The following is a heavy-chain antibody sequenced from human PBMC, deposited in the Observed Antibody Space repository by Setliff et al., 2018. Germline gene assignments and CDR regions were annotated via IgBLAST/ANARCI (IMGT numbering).Heavy chain of an antibody. Sequence: ASVKVSCKASGYTFTYFGLSRVRQAPGQGLGWMGWISPYNGQTTYAQRFQGRITMTTDTSTDTAYMELRNLRSDDTAIYFCAKEPAVSLTEAVRRTYYDYAMDAWGQGTTVTVSS. J-gene: IGHJ6*02. CDR2: ISPYNGQT. CDR3: AKEPAVSLTEAVRRTYYDYAMDA. CDR1: GYTFTYFG. V-gene: IGHV1-18*01. D-gene: IGHD3-9*01.